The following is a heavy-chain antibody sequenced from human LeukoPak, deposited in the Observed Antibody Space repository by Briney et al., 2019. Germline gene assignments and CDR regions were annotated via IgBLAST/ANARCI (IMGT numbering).Heavy chain of an antibody. CDR2: ISAYNGNT. CDR1: GYTFTSYG. CDR3: AGTVVPAARTVGYYYYYMDV. D-gene: IGHD2-2*01. J-gene: IGHJ6*03. Sequence: GASVKVSSKASGYTFTSYGISWVRQAPGQGLEWMGWISAYNGNTNYAQKLQGGVTMTTDTSTRAAYMELRSLIADHTPVYYCAGTVVPAARTVGYYYYYMDVWGKGTTVTVSS. V-gene: IGHV1-18*01.